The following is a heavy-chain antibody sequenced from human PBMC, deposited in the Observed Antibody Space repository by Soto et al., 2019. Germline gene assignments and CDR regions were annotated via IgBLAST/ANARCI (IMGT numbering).Heavy chain of an antibody. CDR1: GFTFTSSA. CDR2: IAVGSGNT. Sequence: ASVKVSCKASGFTFTSSAVQWVRQARGQRLEWIGWIAVGSGNTNYAQKFQERVTITRDMSTSTAYMELSSLRSEDTAVYYCAADSPASDYYDSSGYQNYGMDVWGQGTTVTVSS. J-gene: IGHJ6*02. D-gene: IGHD3-22*01. CDR3: AADSPASDYYDSSGYQNYGMDV. V-gene: IGHV1-58*01.